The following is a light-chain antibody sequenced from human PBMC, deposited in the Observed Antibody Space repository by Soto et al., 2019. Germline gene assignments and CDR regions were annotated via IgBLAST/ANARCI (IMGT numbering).Light chain of an antibody. CDR1: QSLLSSDGDTF. V-gene: IGKV2-30*01. Sequence: DVVMTQSPLSLPVTLGQPAFISCRSSQSLLSSDGDTFLNWFHRRPGQSPRRLIYKVSNRDSGVPDRFSGSGSGTNFTLTISRVEAEDVGVYYCMQGTHWPPWTFGQGTKVEIK. CDR3: MQGTHWPPWT. J-gene: IGKJ1*01. CDR2: KVS.